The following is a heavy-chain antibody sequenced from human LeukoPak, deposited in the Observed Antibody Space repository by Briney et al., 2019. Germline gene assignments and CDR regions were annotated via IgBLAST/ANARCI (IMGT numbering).Heavy chain of an antibody. CDR3: AKNSLTLTFDI. J-gene: IGHJ3*02. V-gene: IGHV4-39*01. Sequence: PSESLSLTFTVSGDSISTSNSYWGWIRQPPGKGLEWIGSIYYSGNTYYNASLKSRVTISVDTSKNQFSLKLSSVTAADTAVYYCAKNSLTLTFDIWGQGTMVTVSS. CDR1: GDSISTSNSY. CDR2: IYYSGNT. D-gene: IGHD2/OR15-2a*01.